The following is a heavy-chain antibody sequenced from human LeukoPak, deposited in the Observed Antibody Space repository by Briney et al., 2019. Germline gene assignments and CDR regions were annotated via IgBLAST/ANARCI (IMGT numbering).Heavy chain of an antibody. V-gene: IGHV1-69*13. CDR1: GGTFSSYA. Sequence: SVKVSCKASGGTFSSYAISWVRQAPGQGLEWMGGIIPIFGTANYAQKFQGRVTITADESTSTAYMELSSLRSEDTAVYYWARDGAGYYDSSGYYGGKYYFDYWGQGTLVTVSS. D-gene: IGHD3-22*01. CDR2: IIPIFGTA. J-gene: IGHJ4*02. CDR3: ARDGAGYYDSSGYYGGKYYFDY.